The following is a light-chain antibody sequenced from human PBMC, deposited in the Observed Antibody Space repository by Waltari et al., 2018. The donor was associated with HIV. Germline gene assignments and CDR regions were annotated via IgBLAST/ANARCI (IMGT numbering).Light chain of an antibody. CDR3: SSYAGSKNRVV. CDR1: SSDVCTYDL. J-gene: IGLJ2*01. V-gene: IGLV2-8*01. CDR2: DVY. Sequence: QSALTQSPSASGSPGQAVTISCSGTSSDVCTYDLVSWYQQHPGKAPKLIIYDVYKRPSGVPHRFSGSKSGNTASLTVSGLQAEDEANYYCSSYAGSKNRVVFGGGTFLTVL.